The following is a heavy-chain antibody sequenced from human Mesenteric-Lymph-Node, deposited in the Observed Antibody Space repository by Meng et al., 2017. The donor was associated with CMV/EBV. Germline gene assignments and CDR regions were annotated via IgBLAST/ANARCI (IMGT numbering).Heavy chain of an antibody. CDR2: IYPGDSDI. CDR1: GYSFSSYW. J-gene: IGHJ4*02. D-gene: IGHD6-6*01. Sequence: GESLKISCQGSGYSFSSYWIGWVRQMPGKGLEWMGIIYPGDSDIRYSPSFQGQVTISADKSISTAYLQWSSLKASDTAMYFCARHYTSSSPFDYWGQGTLVTVS. V-gene: IGHV5-51*01. CDR3: ARHYTSSSPFDY.